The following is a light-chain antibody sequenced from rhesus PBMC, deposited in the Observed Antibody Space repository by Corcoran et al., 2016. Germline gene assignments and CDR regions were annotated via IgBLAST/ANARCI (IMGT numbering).Light chain of an antibody. J-gene: IGKJ2*01. CDR2: GAS. Sequence: QVILTQSPATLSLSPGERATLSCRASQSVSSYLAWYQQKPGQAPRLLIYGASSRATGIQDRFSGSGSGTAFTLTSSSLEPEDVGVYHCYQHSSGYSFGQGTKVEIK. CDR1: QSVSSY. CDR3: YQHSSGYS. V-gene: IGKV3-10*01.